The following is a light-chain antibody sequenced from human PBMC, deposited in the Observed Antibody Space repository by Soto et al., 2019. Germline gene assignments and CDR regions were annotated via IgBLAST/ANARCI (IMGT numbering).Light chain of an antibody. J-gene: IGLJ3*02. Sequence: NFMLTQPHSVSESPGKTVIISCTRSSGSIASNYVQWYQQRPGSSPTTVIYEDNQRPSGVPDRFSGSIDSSSNSASLTISGLETEDEADYFWQSYDATNQVFGGGTKLTVL. V-gene: IGLV6-57*01. CDR2: EDN. CDR1: SGSIASNY. CDR3: QSYDATNQV.